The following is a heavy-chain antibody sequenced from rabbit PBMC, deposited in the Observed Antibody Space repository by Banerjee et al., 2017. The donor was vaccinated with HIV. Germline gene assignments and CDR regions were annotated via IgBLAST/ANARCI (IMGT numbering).Heavy chain of an antibody. Sequence: QLVESGGGLVTLGGSLKLSCKASGFDFSSYGVSWVRQAPGKGLEWIGYIDPVFGSTYYASWVNGRFTISSHNAQNTLYLQLNSLTAADTATYFCVREWLGPYYFNLWGPGTLVTVS. CDR3: VREWLGPYYFNL. CDR1: GFDFSSYG. J-gene: IGHJ4*01. CDR2: IDPVFGST. V-gene: IGHV1S7*01. D-gene: IGHD4-1*01.